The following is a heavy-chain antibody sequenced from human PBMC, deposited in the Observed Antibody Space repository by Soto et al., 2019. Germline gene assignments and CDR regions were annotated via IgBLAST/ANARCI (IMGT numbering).Heavy chain of an antibody. Sequence: QVQLVESGGGVVQPGRSLRLSCAASGFTFSSYAMHWVRQAPGKGLEWVAVISYDGSNKYYADSVKGRFTISRDNSKNTVSLQRNSLKAEDTAVYYCARVRSSSGHYVMGYYYYYGMDVWGQGTTVTVSS. CDR2: ISYDGSNK. V-gene: IGHV3-30-3*01. D-gene: IGHD3-22*01. CDR1: GFTFSSYA. CDR3: ARVRSSSGHYVMGYYYYYGMDV. J-gene: IGHJ6*02.